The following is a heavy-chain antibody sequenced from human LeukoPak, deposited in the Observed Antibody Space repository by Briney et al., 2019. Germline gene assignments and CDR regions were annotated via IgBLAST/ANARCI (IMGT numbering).Heavy chain of an antibody. D-gene: IGHD6-19*01. CDR2: IWYDGSNK. V-gene: IGHV3-33*01. J-gene: IGHJ4*02. Sequence: GGSLRLSCAASGFTFSSYGMHWVRQAPGKGLEWVAVIWYDGSNKYYADSVKGRFTISRDNSKNTLYLQMNSLRAEDTAVYYCARDRKAVAGIDYWGQGTLVTVTS. CDR3: ARDRKAVAGIDY. CDR1: GFTFSSYG.